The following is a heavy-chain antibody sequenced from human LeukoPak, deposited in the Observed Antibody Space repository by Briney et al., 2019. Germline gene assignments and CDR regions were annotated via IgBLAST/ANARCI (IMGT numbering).Heavy chain of an antibody. Sequence: PSETLSLTCAVYGGSFSGYYWSWIRQPPGKGLEWIGEINHSGSTNYNPSLKSRVTISVDTSKNQFSLKLSSVTAADTAVYYCARHSRSYYYGSGLDYWGQGTLVTVSS. CDR1: GGSFSGYY. CDR3: ARHSRSYYYGSGLDY. D-gene: IGHD3-10*01. J-gene: IGHJ4*02. CDR2: INHSGST. V-gene: IGHV4-34*01.